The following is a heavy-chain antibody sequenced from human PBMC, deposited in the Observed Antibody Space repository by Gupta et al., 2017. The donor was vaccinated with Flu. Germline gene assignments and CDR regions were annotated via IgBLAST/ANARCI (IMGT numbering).Heavy chain of an antibody. J-gene: IGHJ4*02. D-gene: IGHD5-24*01. CDR3: ARNRGWEQFDY. CDR2: INQDGSTK. V-gene: IGHV3-7*01. Sequence: EVQLVESGGGWVQPGGALRLSCAASGFTFSASWMTWVRQAPGKGLEWVANINQDGSTKNYVDSLKGRFTVSRDNAKNSLYLQMDSLRAEDTAVYFCARNRGWEQFDYWGQGTLVTVSS. CDR1: GFTFSASW.